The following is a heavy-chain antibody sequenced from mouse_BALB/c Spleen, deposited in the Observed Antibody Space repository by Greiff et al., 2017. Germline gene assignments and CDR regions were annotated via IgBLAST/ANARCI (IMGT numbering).Heavy chain of an antibody. J-gene: IGHJ3*01. CDR1: GFTFNTYA. V-gene: IGHV10-1*02. Sequence: GGGLVQPKGSLKLSCAASGFTFNTYAMNWVRQAPGKGLEWVARIRSKSNNYATYYADSVKDRFTISRDDSQSMLYLQMNNLKTEDTAMYYCVRPLLRPVAGFAYWGQGTLVTVSA. CDR2: IRSKSNNYAT. CDR3: VRPLLRPVAGFAY. D-gene: IGHD1-2*01.